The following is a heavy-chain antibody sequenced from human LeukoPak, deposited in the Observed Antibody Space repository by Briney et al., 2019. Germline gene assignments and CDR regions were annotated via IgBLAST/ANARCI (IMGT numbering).Heavy chain of an antibody. V-gene: IGHV4-34*01. J-gene: IGHJ3*02. Sequence: SETLSLTCAVYGGTFSGYYWNWIRQPPGKGLEWIGEITHTGTTNYNPSLKSRVTISVDTSKNQFSLRLSSVTAADTAVYYCARWGSGWQYFDIWGQGIMVTVSS. CDR3: ARWGSGWQYFDI. D-gene: IGHD6-19*01. CDR2: ITHTGTT. CDR1: GGTFSGYY.